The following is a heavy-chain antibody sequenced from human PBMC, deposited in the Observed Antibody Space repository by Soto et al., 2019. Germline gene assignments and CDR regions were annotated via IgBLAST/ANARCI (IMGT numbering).Heavy chain of an antibody. V-gene: IGHV4-59*08. Sequence: PSETLSLTCTVSGGSISSYYSSWIRQPPGKGLEWIGYIYYSGSTNYNPSLKSRVTISVDTSKNQCSLKLSSVTAADTAVYYCARLNTCSGGSCYSNWFDPWRQGTLVTVSS. CDR2: IYYSGST. CDR1: GGSISSYY. CDR3: ARLNTCSGGSCYSNWFDP. D-gene: IGHD2-15*01. J-gene: IGHJ5*02.